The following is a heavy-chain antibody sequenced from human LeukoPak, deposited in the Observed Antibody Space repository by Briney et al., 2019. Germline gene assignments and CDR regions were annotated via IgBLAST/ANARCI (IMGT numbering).Heavy chain of an antibody. CDR3: ARDRNFHGSGGYYGIDC. D-gene: IGHD3-22*01. Sequence: ASVKVSCKTSGYTFTGYYIHWVRQAPGQGLEWIGWINPNNGGTNYAQKFQDRVTMTRDTSISTAYMELSRLTSDDTAVYYCARDRNFHGSGGYYGIDCWGQGTLVTVSS. CDR2: INPNNGGT. V-gene: IGHV1-2*02. J-gene: IGHJ4*02. CDR1: GYTFTGYY.